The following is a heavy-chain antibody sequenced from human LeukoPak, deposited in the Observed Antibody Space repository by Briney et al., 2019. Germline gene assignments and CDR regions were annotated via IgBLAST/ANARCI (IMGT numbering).Heavy chain of an antibody. Sequence: GGSLRLSCAASGFTFSSYAMHWVRQAPGKGLEWVAVISYDGSNKYYADSVKGRFTISRDNSKNTLYLQMNSLRAEDTAVYYCAGQWLPSKVSYYFDFWGQGTLVTVSS. J-gene: IGHJ4*02. D-gene: IGHD6-19*01. CDR1: GFTFSSYA. CDR2: ISYDGSNK. V-gene: IGHV3-30*03. CDR3: AGQWLPSKVSYYFDF.